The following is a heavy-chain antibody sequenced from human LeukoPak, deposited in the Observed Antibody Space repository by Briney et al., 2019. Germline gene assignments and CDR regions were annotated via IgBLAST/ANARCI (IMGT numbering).Heavy chain of an antibody. D-gene: IGHD5-24*01. V-gene: IGHV4-39*01. CDR1: GGSISSGSYY. J-gene: IGHJ3*02. Sequence: SQTLSLTCSVSGGSISSGSYYWGWIRQPPGKGLEWIGSIYYSGSTYYNPSLKSRVTISVDTSKNQFSLKLSSVTAADTAVYYCARASVEMATIAKEPGPTGASDIWGQGTMVTVSS. CDR3: ARASVEMATIAKEPGPTGASDI. CDR2: IYYSGST.